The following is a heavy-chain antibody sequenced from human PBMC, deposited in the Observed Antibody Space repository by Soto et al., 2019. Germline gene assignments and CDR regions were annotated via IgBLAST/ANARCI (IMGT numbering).Heavy chain of an antibody. Sequence: QVQLVQSGAEVKKPGSSVSVSCKASGGTFSNYVISWLRQAPGQGLEWMGGIIPIFDTTNYAQKFQGRVTITADESTSTAYMELSSLRSEDTAVYYCARVPITSGYYLDFYDWGQGTLVTVSS. J-gene: IGHJ1*01. CDR1: GGTFSNYV. CDR3: ARVPITSGYYLDFYD. V-gene: IGHV1-69*01. CDR2: IIPIFDTT. D-gene: IGHD3-22*01.